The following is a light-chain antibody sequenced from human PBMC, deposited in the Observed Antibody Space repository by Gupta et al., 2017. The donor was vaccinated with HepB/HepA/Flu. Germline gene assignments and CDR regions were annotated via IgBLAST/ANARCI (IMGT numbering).Light chain of an antibody. J-gene: IGLJ3*02. Sequence: SALTQAASVSESPGPSITISCPVTSSDIGVYNYVSWYQQHPDKAPKLMIYDVSSRPSGVSNRFSGSKSGNTASLIISGLQAEDEADYYCCSYTSSSTLVFGGGTKLTVL. CDR2: DVS. V-gene: IGLV2-14*03. CDR1: SSDIGVYNY. CDR3: CSYTSSSTLV.